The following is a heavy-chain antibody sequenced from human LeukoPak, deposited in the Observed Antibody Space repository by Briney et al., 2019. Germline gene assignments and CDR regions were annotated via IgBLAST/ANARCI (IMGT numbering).Heavy chain of an antibody. CDR2: INPNSGGT. CDR3: ASHRGYCSSTSCFHDAFDI. V-gene: IGHV1-2*02. J-gene: IGHJ3*02. Sequence: GASVKVSCKASGYTFTGYYMHWVRQAPGQGLEWMGWINPNSGGTNYAQKFQGRVTTTRDTSISTAYMELSRLRSDDTAVYYCASHRGYCSSTSCFHDAFDIWGQGTMVTVSS. D-gene: IGHD2-2*01. CDR1: GYTFTGYY.